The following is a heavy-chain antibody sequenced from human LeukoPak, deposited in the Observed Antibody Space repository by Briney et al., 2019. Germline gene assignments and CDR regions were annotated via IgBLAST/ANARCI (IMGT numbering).Heavy chain of an antibody. CDR3: ARETGYCSGGRCYFIY. J-gene: IGHJ4*02. CDR1: GYSFTTYG. Sequence: ASVKVSCKASGYSFTTYGISWVRQAPGQGLEWMGWISPNSGGTSSAQKFQGRVTMTRDTSVSTAYMELSRLRSDDTALYYCARETGYCSGGRCYFIYWGQGTLVTVSS. CDR2: ISPNSGGT. D-gene: IGHD2-15*01. V-gene: IGHV1-2*02.